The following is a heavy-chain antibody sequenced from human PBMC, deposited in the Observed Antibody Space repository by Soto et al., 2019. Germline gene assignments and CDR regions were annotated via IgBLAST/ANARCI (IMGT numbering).Heavy chain of an antibody. J-gene: IGHJ6*02. CDR1: GGSISSGDYY. CDR2: IYYTGST. CDR3: ARDQVPVPSLLEFGYHYSGMDV. V-gene: IGHV4-30-4*01. D-gene: IGHD3-3*01. Sequence: QVQLQESGPGLVKPSQTLSLTCTVSGGSISSGDYYWSWIRQPPGKGLEWIGYIYYTGSTYYNPSLKSRVSISVDTSTSQSSLKLRSVTAADTAGYYCARDQVPVPSLLEFGYHYSGMDVWGQGTTVTVSS.